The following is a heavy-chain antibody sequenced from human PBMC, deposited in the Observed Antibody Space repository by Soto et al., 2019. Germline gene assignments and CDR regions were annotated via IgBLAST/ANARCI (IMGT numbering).Heavy chain of an antibody. J-gene: IGHJ6*02. D-gene: IGHD3-10*01. CDR2: INAGNGNT. Sequence: ASVKVSCKASGYTFTSYAMHWVRQAPGQRLEWMGWINAGNGNTKYSQKFQGRVTITRDTSASTAYMELSSLRSEDTAVYYCARASGYPYYYYGTDVWGQGTTVTVSS. CDR3: ARASGYPYYYYGTDV. CDR1: GYTFTSYA. V-gene: IGHV1-3*01.